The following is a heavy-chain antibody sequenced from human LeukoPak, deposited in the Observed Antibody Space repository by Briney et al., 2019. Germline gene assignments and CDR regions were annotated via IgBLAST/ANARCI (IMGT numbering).Heavy chain of an antibody. J-gene: IGHJ6*02. CDR2: INHSGST. D-gene: IGHD3-9*01. Sequence: SETLSLTCTVSGGSISAISGGPYYWGWIRQPPGKGLEWIGEINHSGSTDYNPSLKSRATISVDMSKNQFSLKLNSVTAADTAVYYCARSGFDPASGFHNYGLDVWGQGTTVTVSS. CDR3: ARSGFDPASGFHNYGLDV. V-gene: IGHV4-39*07. CDR1: GGSISAISGGPYY.